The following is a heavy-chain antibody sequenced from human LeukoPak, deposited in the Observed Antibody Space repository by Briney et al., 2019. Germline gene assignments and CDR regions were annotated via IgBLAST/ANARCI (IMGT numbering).Heavy chain of an antibody. CDR1: GGSISSSSYY. D-gene: IGHD6-6*01. J-gene: IGHJ4*02. V-gene: IGHV4-39*07. CDR3: ARIEYSSSCDY. CDR2: IYYSGST. Sequence: KPSETLSLTCTVSGGSISSSSYYWGWIRQPPGKGLECIGSIYYSGSTYYNPSLKSRVTISVDTSKNQFSLKLSSVTAADTAVYYCARIEYSSSCDYWGQGTLVTVSS.